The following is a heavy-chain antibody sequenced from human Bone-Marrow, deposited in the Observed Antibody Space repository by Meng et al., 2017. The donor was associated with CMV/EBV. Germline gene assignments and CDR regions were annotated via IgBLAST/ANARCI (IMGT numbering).Heavy chain of an antibody. CDR1: GFTFSRYW. CDR2: ISSSSDTI. J-gene: IGHJ5*02. V-gene: IGHV3-48*04. Sequence: GESLKISCAASGFTFSRYWMSWVRQAPGKGLEWISYISSSSDTIYYADSVKGRFTISRDNAKNSLYLQMNSLRAEDTAVYYCARDVWFDPWGQGTLVTVSS. CDR3: ARDVWFDP.